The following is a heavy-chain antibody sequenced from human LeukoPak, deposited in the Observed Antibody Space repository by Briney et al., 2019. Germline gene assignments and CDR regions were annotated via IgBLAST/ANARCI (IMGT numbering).Heavy chain of an antibody. J-gene: IGHJ6*03. CDR1: GFTVSSNY. D-gene: IGHD3-22*01. CDR3: ASLYYYDSRGDMDV. V-gene: IGHV3-66*01. Sequence: GGSLRLSCAASGFTVSSNYMSWVRQAPGKGLEWVSVIYSGGSTYYADSVKGRFTISRDNSKNTLYLQMNSLRAEDTAVYYCASLYYYDSRGDMDVWGKGTTVTVSS. CDR2: IYSGGST.